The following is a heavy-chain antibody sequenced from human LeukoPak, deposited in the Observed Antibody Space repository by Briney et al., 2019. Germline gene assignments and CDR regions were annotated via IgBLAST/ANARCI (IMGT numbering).Heavy chain of an antibody. CDR1: GFTFSSYW. CDR3: AKAGAAAGKAY. CDR2: IKQDGSEK. V-gene: IGHV3-7*03. D-gene: IGHD6-13*01. J-gene: IGHJ4*02. Sequence: GGSLRLSCAASGFTFSSYWMSWVRQAPGKGLEWVANIKQDGSEKYYVDSVKGRFTISRDNSKNTLYLQMNSLRAEDTAVYYCAKAGAAAGKAYWGQGTLVTVSS.